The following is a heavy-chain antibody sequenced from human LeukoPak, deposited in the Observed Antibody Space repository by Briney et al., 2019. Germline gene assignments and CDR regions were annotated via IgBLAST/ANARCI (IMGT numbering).Heavy chain of an antibody. Sequence: GGSLRLSCAASGFTFSSYSMSWVRQAPGKGLEWVSGISLDGATTYYAGSVEGRFTISRDNSKNTLYLQMNSLRADDTAVYYCVKDHGWLLYSWGQGTLVTVSS. CDR1: GFTFSSYS. CDR2: ISLDGATT. J-gene: IGHJ4*02. D-gene: IGHD3-9*01. CDR3: VKDHGWLLYS. V-gene: IGHV3-23*01.